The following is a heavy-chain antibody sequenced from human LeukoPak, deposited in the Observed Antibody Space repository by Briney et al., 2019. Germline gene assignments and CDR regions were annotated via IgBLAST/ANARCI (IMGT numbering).Heavy chain of an antibody. CDR2: ISGSGGST. J-gene: IGHJ3*02. CDR1: GFTFSSYA. Sequence: GGSLRLSCAASGFTFSSYAMSWVRQAPGKGLEWVSAISGSGGSTYYADSVKGRFTISRDNSKNTLYLQMNSLRAEDTAVYYCAREGPPTYYYDSSVSGAFDIWGQGTMVTVSS. D-gene: IGHD3-22*01. V-gene: IGHV3-23*01. CDR3: AREGPPTYYYDSSVSGAFDI.